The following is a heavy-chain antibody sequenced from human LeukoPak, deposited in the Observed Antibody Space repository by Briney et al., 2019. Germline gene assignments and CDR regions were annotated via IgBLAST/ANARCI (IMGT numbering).Heavy chain of an antibody. CDR3: ARYSSSSPGIF. Sequence: SETLSFTCAVYGVSFSGYYWSWIRQPPGKGLEWIGEINHSGSTNYNPSLKSRVTISVDTSKNQFPLKLSSVTAADTAVYYCARYSSSSPGIFWGQGTLVTVSS. J-gene: IGHJ4*02. CDR2: INHSGST. D-gene: IGHD6-6*01. CDR1: GVSFSGYY. V-gene: IGHV4-34*01.